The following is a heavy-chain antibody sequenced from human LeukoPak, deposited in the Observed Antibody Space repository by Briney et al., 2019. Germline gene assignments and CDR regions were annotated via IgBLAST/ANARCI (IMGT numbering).Heavy chain of an antibody. CDR1: GFTFSSYA. V-gene: IGHV3-23*01. Sequence: PGGSLRLSXAASGFTFSSYAMSWVRQTPGKGLEWVSAISGSGGSTYYADSVKGRFTISRDNSKNTLYLQMSSLRAEDTAVYYCAKEWQYCGGDCYDAFDIWGQGTMVTVSS. J-gene: IGHJ3*02. CDR3: AKEWQYCGGDCYDAFDI. CDR2: ISGSGGST. D-gene: IGHD2-21*02.